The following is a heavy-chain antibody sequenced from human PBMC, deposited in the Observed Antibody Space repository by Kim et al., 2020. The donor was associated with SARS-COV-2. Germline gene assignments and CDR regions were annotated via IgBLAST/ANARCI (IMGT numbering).Heavy chain of an antibody. J-gene: IGHJ4*02. CDR1: GFTFSSFA. CDR3: ARDSGGYDFSFDY. V-gene: IGHV3-30-3*01. CDR2: ISYDGSNK. Sequence: GGSLRLSCAASGFTFSSFAMHWVRQAPGKGLEWVAVISYDGSNKYYADSVKGRFTISRDNSKNTLYLQMNSLRAEDTAVYYCARDSGGYDFSFDYWGQGT. D-gene: IGHD5-12*01.